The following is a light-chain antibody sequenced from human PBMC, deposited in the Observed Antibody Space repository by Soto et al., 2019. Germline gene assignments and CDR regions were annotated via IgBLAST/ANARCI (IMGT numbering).Light chain of an antibody. V-gene: IGLV1-40*01. J-gene: IGLJ2*01. CDR2: GNS. CDR1: SSNIGAGYD. CDR3: QSYDSSLSGNVV. Sequence: QSVVTQPPSVSGAPGQRVTISCTGSSSNIGAGYDVHWYQQLPGTAPKLLIYGNSNRPSGVPDRFSGSNSGTSASLAITGPQAEDEAEYYSQSYDSSLSGNVVFGGGTQLTVL.